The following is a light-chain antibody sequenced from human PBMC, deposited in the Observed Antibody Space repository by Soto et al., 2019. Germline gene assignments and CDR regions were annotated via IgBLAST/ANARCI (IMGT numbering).Light chain of an antibody. CDR3: QHYGTSFT. CDR1: QSVRSSY. J-gene: IGKJ2*01. Sequence: EIVLTQSPGTLSLSPGERATLSCRASQSVRSSYLAWYQQKPGQAPRLLISGASSRATGIPDRFSGSGSGTNFTLTISRLEPEDFAVFYCQHYGTSFTFGQGTKLEIK. CDR2: GAS. V-gene: IGKV3-20*01.